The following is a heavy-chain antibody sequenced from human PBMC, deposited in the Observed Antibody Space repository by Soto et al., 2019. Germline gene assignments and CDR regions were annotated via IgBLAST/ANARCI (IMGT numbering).Heavy chain of an antibody. Sequence: SQTLSLPCAISGDSVSSNSAAWNWIRQSPSRGLEWLGRTYYRSKWYNDYAVSVKSRITINPDTSKNQFSLQLNSVTPEDTAVYYCASYYYDSSGDNWFDPSGQGTLVTVS. CDR3: ASYYYDSSGDNWFDP. CDR2: TYYRSKWYN. D-gene: IGHD3-22*01. V-gene: IGHV6-1*01. CDR1: GDSVSSNSAA. J-gene: IGHJ5*02.